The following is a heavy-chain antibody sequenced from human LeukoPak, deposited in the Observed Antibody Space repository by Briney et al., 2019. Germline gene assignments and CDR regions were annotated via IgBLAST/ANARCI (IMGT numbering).Heavy chain of an antibody. CDR2: IYYSGST. J-gene: IGHJ3*02. V-gene: IGHV4-30-4*07. CDR3: ARGMDYAFDI. Sequence: PSETLSLTCTVSGGSISSGGYSWSWIRQPPGKGLEWIGYIYYSGSTYYNPSLKSRVTISVDTSKNQFSLKLSSVTAADTAVYYCARGMDYAFDIWGQGTMVTVSS. D-gene: IGHD3/OR15-3a*01. CDR1: GGSISSGGYS.